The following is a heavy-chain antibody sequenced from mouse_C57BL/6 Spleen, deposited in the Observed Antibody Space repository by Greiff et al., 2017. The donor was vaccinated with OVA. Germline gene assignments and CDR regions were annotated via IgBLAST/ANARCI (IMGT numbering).Heavy chain of an antibody. D-gene: IGHD2-5*01. CDR1: GFTFSSYG. Sequence: EVHLVESGGDLVKPGGSLKLSCAASGFTFSSYGMSWVRQTPDKRLEWVATISSGGSYTYYPDSVKGRFTISRDNAKNTLYLQMSSLKSEDTAMYYCARHGGDSNYWYFDVWGTGTTVTVSS. CDR3: ARHGGDSNYWYFDV. J-gene: IGHJ1*03. CDR2: ISSGGSYT. V-gene: IGHV5-6*01.